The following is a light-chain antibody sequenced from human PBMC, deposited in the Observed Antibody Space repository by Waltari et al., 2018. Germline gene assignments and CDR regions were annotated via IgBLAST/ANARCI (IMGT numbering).Light chain of an antibody. V-gene: IGKV3-20*01. CDR2: GAS. J-gene: IGKJ5*01. Sequence: EIVLTQSPGTLSLSPGERATLSCRASQSVSGSYLAWYQQKPGQAPRPLIYGASSSATGIPDRFSGSGSGTDFTLTISRLEPEDFAVYYCEQYGSSPITFGQGTRLEIK. CDR1: QSVSGSY. CDR3: EQYGSSPIT.